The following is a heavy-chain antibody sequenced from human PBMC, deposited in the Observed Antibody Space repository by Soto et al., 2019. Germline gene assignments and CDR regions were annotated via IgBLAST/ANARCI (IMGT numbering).Heavy chain of an antibody. J-gene: IGHJ4*02. D-gene: IGHD5-12*01. Sequence: SETLSLTCTVSGGSISSYYWSWIRQPPGKGLEWIGYIYYSGSTNYNPPLKSRVTISVDTSKNQFSLKLSSVTAADTAVHYCASSGGYDLFDYWGQGTLVTVSS. CDR1: GGSISSYY. V-gene: IGHV4-59*01. CDR2: IYYSGST. CDR3: ASSGGYDLFDY.